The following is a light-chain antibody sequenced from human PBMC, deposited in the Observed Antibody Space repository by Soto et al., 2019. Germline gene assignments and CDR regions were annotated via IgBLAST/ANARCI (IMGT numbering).Light chain of an antibody. V-gene: IGKV3-20*01. J-gene: IGKJ4*01. Sequence: EIVLTQSPGTLSLSPGERATLSCRSSQSVSNNYLAWYQQKPGQAPRLLIYGASNRATGIPDRFSGSGSGTEFTLTISSLESEDFAVYYCQQYGSSPPVTFGGGTKVDI. CDR2: GAS. CDR1: QSVSNNY. CDR3: QQYGSSPPVT.